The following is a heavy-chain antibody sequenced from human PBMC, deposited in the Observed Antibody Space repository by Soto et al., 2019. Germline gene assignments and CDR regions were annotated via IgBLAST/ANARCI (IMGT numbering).Heavy chain of an antibody. CDR2: ISSSSSTI. CDR3: ARGYCSSTSCRTFDP. Sequence: GGSLRLSCAASGFTFSSYSMNWVRQAPGKGLEWVSYISSSSSTIYYADSVKGRFTISRDNAKNSLYLQMNSLRDEDTAVYYCARGYCSSTSCRTFDPWGQGTLVTVSS. D-gene: IGHD2-2*01. CDR1: GFTFSSYS. J-gene: IGHJ5*02. V-gene: IGHV3-48*02.